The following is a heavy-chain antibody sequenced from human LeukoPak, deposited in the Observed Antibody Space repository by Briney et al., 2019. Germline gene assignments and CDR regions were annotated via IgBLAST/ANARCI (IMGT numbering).Heavy chain of an antibody. J-gene: IGHJ4*02. V-gene: IGHV3-64*01. D-gene: IGHD5-18*01. CDR2: ISSNGGST. CDR3: ARGGYSYGYTHFDY. CDR1: GFTFSSYA. Sequence: PGGSLRLSCAASGFTFSSYAMHWVRQAPGKGLEYVSAISSNGGSTYYANSVKGRFTISRDNSKNTLYPQMGSLRAEDMAVYYCARGGYSYGYTHFDYWGQGTLVTVSS.